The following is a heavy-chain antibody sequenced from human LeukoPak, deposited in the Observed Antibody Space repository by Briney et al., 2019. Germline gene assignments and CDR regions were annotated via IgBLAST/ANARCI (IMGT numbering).Heavy chain of an antibody. V-gene: IGHV4-34*01. CDR2: INHSGST. Sequence: SETLSLTCAVYGGSFSGYYWSWIRQPPGKGLEWIGEINHSGSTNYNPSLKSRVTISVDTSKNQFSLKLSSVTAADTALYYCARHEDIVTPFDYWGQGTLVTVSS. D-gene: IGHD2-15*01. CDR1: GGSFSGYY. J-gene: IGHJ4*02. CDR3: ARHEDIVTPFDY.